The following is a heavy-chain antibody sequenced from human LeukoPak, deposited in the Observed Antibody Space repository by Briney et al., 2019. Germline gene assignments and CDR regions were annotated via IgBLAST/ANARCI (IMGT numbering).Heavy chain of an antibody. J-gene: IGHJ4*02. CDR1: GFTFSRYW. V-gene: IGHV3-74*01. CDR2: INSDGSST. D-gene: IGHD2-2*01. Sequence: GGSLRLSCAASGFTFSRYWMPWVRQAPGKGLVWVSRINSDGSSTNYADSMKGRFTISRDNAKNTLFLRMDSLRAEDTAVYYCARPSEYCSSTTCSIDYWGQGTLVTVSS. CDR3: ARPSEYCSSTTCSIDY.